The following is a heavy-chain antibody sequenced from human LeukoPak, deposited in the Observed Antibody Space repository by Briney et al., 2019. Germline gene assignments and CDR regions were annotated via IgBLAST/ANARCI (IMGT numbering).Heavy chain of an antibody. CDR1: GGSISSGGYY. J-gene: IGHJ4*02. CDR2: IYYSGST. CDR3: ARLIAVAGTYRGHFDY. V-gene: IGHV4-31*03. D-gene: IGHD6-19*01. Sequence: SETLSLTCTVSGGSISSGGYYWIWIRQHPGKGLEWIGYIYYSGSTYYNPSLKSRVTISVDTSKNQFSLKLSSVTAADTAVYYCARLIAVAGTYRGHFDYWGQGALVTVSS.